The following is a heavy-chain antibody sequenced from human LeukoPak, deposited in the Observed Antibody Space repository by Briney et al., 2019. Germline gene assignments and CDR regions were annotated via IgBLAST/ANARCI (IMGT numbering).Heavy chain of an antibody. D-gene: IGHD3-22*01. Sequence: GGSLRLSCAASGFTFSSYEMNWVRQAPGKGLEWVSSISRSATTIYYADSVKGRFTISRDNAKNSLYLQMNSLRPEDTAVYFCARFYYYDTSGYPDYWGQGALVTVSS. CDR1: GFTFSSYE. V-gene: IGHV3-48*03. CDR2: ISRSATTI. CDR3: ARFYYYDTSGYPDY. J-gene: IGHJ4*02.